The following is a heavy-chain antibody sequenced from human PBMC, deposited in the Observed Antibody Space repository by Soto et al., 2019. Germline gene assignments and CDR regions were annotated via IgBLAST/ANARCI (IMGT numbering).Heavy chain of an antibody. D-gene: IGHD3-16*01. J-gene: IGHJ4*02. CDR3: ARYLGGDYFHY. Sequence: QVQLQESGPGLVKPSQTLSLTCTVSGGSISSSGYYWSWIRQHPGKGLEWTGYIYYSGSTYYNPSLKSRVTISLDTSKNQFSLKLSSVTAADTAVYYCARYLGGDYFHYWGQGTLVTVSS. CDR1: GGSISSSGYY. CDR2: IYYSGST. V-gene: IGHV4-31*03.